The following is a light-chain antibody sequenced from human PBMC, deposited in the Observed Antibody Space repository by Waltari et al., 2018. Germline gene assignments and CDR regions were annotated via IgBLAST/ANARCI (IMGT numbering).Light chain of an antibody. J-gene: IGLJ2*01. V-gene: IGLV2-8*01. CDR3: SSYAGTNNVV. CDR2: EVR. CDR1: SRDGGGFNS. Sequence: QSALTQPPSASGSPGQSVTISCTATSRDGGGFNSVSWYHQHPGKAPKLMHYEVRKRPSGVPDRLSGSKSGNTASLTVSGLQAEDEGDYYCSSYAGTNNVVFGGGTKLTVL.